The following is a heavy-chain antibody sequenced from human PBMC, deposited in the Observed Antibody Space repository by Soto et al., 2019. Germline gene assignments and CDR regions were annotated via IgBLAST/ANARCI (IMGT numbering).Heavy chain of an antibody. CDR3: TTQPITYYYDSSGNYYFDY. D-gene: IGHD3-22*01. CDR2: ITGSGSDT. Sequence: GGSLILSCAASGFTFSSYGMHWVRQAPRKGLEWVSAITGSGSDTYHADSVKGRFTISRDTSKSTLYLQMNSLRAEDTAVYYCTTQPITYYYDSSGNYYFDYWGQGTLVTVSS. CDR1: GFTFSSYG. V-gene: IGHV3-23*01. J-gene: IGHJ4*02.